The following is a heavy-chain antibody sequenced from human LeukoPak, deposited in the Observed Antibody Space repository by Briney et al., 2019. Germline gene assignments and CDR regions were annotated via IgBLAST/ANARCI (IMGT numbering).Heavy chain of an antibody. V-gene: IGHV3-9*01. J-gene: IGHJ4*02. CDR3: AKDGMTTVTPGPFDY. Sequence: GGSLRLSCAASGFTFDDYAMHWVRQAPGKGLEWVSGISWNSGSIGYADSVKGRFTNSRDNAKNSLYLQMNSLRAEDTALYYCAKDGMTTVTPGPFDYWGQGTLVTVSS. CDR1: GFTFDDYA. CDR2: ISWNSGSI. D-gene: IGHD4-17*01.